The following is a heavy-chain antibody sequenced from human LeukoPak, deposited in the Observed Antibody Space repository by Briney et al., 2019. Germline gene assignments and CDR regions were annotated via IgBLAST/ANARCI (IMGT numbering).Heavy chain of an antibody. CDR3: ARVGEGRAFDI. CDR1: GFTFRSHW. D-gene: IGHD4-17*01. Sequence: PGGSLRLSCAASGFTFRSHWISWVRQAPGKGLEWVANIKQDGSEKYYVDSVKGRFTISRDNAKNSLFLQMNSLRAEDTAVYYCARVGEGRAFDIWGQGTMVTVSS. V-gene: IGHV3-7*01. CDR2: IKQDGSEK. J-gene: IGHJ3*02.